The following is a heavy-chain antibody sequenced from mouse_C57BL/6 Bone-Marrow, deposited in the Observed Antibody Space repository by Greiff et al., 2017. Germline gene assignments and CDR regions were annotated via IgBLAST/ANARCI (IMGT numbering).Heavy chain of an antibody. D-gene: IGHD1-1*01. CDR1: GFSLTSYG. V-gene: IGHV2-9*01. CDR2: IWGGGST. CDR3: ASHYYGSSGAWFAY. Sequence: VKLVESGPGLVAPSQSLSITCTVSGFSLTSYGVDWVRQPPGKGLEWLGVIWGGGSTNYNSALMSSLSISKDNSKSQVFLIMNSLQTDDTASYYCASHYYGSSGAWFAYWGQGTLVTVSA. J-gene: IGHJ3*01.